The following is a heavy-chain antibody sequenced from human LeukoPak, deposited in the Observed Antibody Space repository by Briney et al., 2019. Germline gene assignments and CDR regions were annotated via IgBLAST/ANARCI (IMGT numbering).Heavy chain of an antibody. J-gene: IGHJ4*02. D-gene: IGHD3-10*01. Sequence: GGSLRLSCAASGFTFSTSVMHWVRQAPGKGLEWMAVISYDGNNIYYADSVKGRFAISRDNSKKMLYLQMNSLRAEDTAVYYCARWRRGHYYGSGTELDYWGQGTLVTVSS. CDR2: ISYDGNNI. CDR1: GFTFSTSV. V-gene: IGHV3-30*03. CDR3: ARWRRGHYYGSGTELDY.